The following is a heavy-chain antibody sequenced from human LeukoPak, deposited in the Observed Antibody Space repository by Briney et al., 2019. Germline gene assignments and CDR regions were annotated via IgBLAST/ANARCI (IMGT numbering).Heavy chain of an antibody. V-gene: IGHV3-23*01. J-gene: IGHJ4*02. CDR2: ISGGPVST. D-gene: IGHD2-15*01. CDR1: GFTFSSYG. CDR3: AKSGRYCSGGSCYQEASLDY. Sequence: PGGSLRLSCAASGFTFSSYGMTWVRPATGKGLEWVSGISGGPVSTNYADSVKGRFTISRDNSKNTLYLQMNTLRAEDTAIYYCAKSGRYCSGGSCYQEASLDYWGQGTLVTVSS.